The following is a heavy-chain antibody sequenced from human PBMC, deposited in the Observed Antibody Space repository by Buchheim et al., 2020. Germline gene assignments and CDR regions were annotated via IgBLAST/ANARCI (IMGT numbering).Heavy chain of an antibody. J-gene: IGHJ4*02. D-gene: IGHD1-26*01. V-gene: IGHV3-30*02. CDR3: AKYHPHGAVDY. Sequence: QVQLVESGGGVVQPGRSLRLSCAASGFTFSSYGMHWVRQAPGKGLEWVAFIRYDGSNTYYADSVKGRFTISRVNSKNNLYLQMNSLRAEDTAVYYCAKYHPHGAVDYWGQGTL. CDR2: IRYDGSNT. CDR1: GFTFSSYG.